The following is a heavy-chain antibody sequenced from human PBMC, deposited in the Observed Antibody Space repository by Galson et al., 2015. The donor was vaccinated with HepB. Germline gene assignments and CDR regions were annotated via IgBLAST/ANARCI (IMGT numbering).Heavy chain of an antibody. CDR1: GFTFSSYW. D-gene: IGHD3-10*01. J-gene: IGHJ4*02. CDR3: ARAGFYKAQMVRGGINYFDY. Sequence: SLRLSCAASGFTFSSYWMSWVRQAPGKGLEWVANIKQDGSEKYYVDSVKGRFTISRDNAKNSLYLQMNSLRAEDTAVYYCARAGFYKAQMVRGGINYFDYWGQGTLVTVSS. V-gene: IGHV3-7*03. CDR2: IKQDGSEK.